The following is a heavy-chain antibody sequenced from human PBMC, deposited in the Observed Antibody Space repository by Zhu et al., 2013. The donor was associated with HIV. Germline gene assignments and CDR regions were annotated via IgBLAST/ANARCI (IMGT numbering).Heavy chain of an antibody. V-gene: IGHV1-69*14. J-gene: IGHJ3*02. CDR2: IIPIFSTA. D-gene: IGHD4-17*01. CDR3: ARVSTTVRSFDI. CDR1: GGTFSSYA. Sequence: QVQLVQSGAEVKKPGSSVKVSCSASGGTFSSYAISWVRQAPGEGLEWMGGIIPIFSTANYAQKFQDRLTITAERSTRTAYMELRGLRSEDTAVYYCARVSTTVRSFDIWGQGTMVTVSS.